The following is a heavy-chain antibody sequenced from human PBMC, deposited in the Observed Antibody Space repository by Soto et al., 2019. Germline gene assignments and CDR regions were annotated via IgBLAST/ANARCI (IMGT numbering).Heavy chain of an antibody. Sequence: QVQLVESGGGLVKPGGSLRLSCAASGFTFSSYAMHWVRQAPGKGLEWVAVISYDGSNKYYADSVKGRFTISRDNSKNTLYLQMNSLRAEDTAVYYCAREHMVRGVSYYYYYGMDVWGQGTTVTVSS. CDR2: ISYDGSNK. V-gene: IGHV3-30-3*01. D-gene: IGHD3-10*01. CDR1: GFTFSSYA. CDR3: AREHMVRGVSYYYYYGMDV. J-gene: IGHJ6*02.